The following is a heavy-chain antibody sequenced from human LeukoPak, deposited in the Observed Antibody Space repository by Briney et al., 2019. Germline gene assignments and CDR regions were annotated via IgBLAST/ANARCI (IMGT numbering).Heavy chain of an antibody. V-gene: IGHV1-24*01. CDR1: GYTLTELS. J-gene: IGHJ3*02. CDR3: ATGADRDPRDAFDI. D-gene: IGHD3-22*01. Sequence: ASVKVSCKVSGYTLTELSMHWVRQAPGKGLEWMGGFDPEDGETIYAQKFQGRVTMTEDTSTDTAYMELSSLRSEDTAVYYCATGADRDPRDAFDIWGQGTMVTVSS. CDR2: FDPEDGET.